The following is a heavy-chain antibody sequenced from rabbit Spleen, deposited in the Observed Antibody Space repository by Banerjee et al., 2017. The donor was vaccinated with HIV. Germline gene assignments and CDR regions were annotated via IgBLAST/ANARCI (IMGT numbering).Heavy chain of an antibody. J-gene: IGHJ6*01. Sequence: QSLEESGGGLVKPGASLTLTCKASGFSFSSGYDMCWVRQAPGKGLEWITSIYAGSSSNTWYASWAKGRFTISRTSSTTVTLRMTSLTAADRAAYFCARDLVGVIGWNFYLWGPGTLVTVS. CDR1: GFSFSSGYD. CDR2: IYAGSSSNT. V-gene: IGHV1S40*01. CDR3: ARDLVGVIGWNFYL. D-gene: IGHD1-1*01.